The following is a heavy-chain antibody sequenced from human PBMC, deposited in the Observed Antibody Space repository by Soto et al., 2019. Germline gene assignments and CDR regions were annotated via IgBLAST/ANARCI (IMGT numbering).Heavy chain of an antibody. CDR2: IIPIFGTA. V-gene: IGHV1-69*13. J-gene: IGHJ5*02. CDR1: GGTFSSYA. Sequence: WASVKVSCKASGGTFSSYAISWVRQAPGQGLEWMGGIIPIFGTANYAQKFQGRVTITADESTSTAYMELSSLRSEDTAVYYCARSTDYGALTWGQGTLVTVSS. D-gene: IGHD4-17*01. CDR3: ARSTDYGALT.